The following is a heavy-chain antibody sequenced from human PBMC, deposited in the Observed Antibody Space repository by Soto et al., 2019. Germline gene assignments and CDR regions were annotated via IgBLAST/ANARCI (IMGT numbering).Heavy chain of an antibody. CDR1: GFTFSSYA. CDR3: ARPLWRDDYNWGYFDL. D-gene: IGHD4-4*01. CDR2: ISYDGSNK. J-gene: IGHJ2*01. V-gene: IGHV3-30-3*01. Sequence: QVQLVESGGGVVQPGRSLRLSCAASGFTFSSYAMHWVRQAPGKGLEWVAVISYDGSNKYYADSVKGRFTIARDNSKNTLYRQMNSLRAEDTAGYYCARPLWRDDYNWGYFDLWGRGTLVTVSS.